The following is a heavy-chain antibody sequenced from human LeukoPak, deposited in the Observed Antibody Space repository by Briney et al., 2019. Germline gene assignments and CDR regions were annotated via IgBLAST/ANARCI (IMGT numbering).Heavy chain of an antibody. Sequence: GRSLRLSCAASGFTFDDYAMHWVRQAPGKGLEWVSGISWNSGSIGYADSVKGRFTISRDNAKNSLYLQMNSLRAEDTALYYCAKDRLGGSYYYYGMDVWGQGTTVTVSS. V-gene: IGHV3-9*01. CDR2: ISWNSGSI. D-gene: IGHD1-26*01. CDR1: GFTFDDYA. J-gene: IGHJ6*02. CDR3: AKDRLGGSYYYYGMDV.